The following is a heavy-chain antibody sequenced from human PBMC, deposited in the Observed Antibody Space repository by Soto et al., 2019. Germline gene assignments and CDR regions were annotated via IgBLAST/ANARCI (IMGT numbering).Heavy chain of an antibody. CDR2: IYYSGST. D-gene: IGHD4-4*01. CDR3: ARNLESLLQYWFDP. Sequence: PSETLSLTCTVAGGSISSYYWSWIRQPPGKGLEWIGYIYYSGSTNYNPSLKSRVTISVDTSKNQFSLKLSSVTAADTAVYYCARNLESLLQYWFDPWAQGTLVTVSS. CDR1: GGSISSYY. V-gene: IGHV4-59*01. J-gene: IGHJ5*02.